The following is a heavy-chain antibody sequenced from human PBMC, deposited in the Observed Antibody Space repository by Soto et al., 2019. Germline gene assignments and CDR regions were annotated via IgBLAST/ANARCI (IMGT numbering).Heavy chain of an antibody. V-gene: IGHV3-11*06. Sequence: GGSLRLSCAASGFTFSDYYMSWIRQAPGKGLEWVSYISSSSSYTNYADSVKGRFTISRDNAKNSLYLQMNSLRAEDTAVYYCARDLGAPANFDDWGQGTLVTVSS. CDR1: GFTFSDYY. J-gene: IGHJ4*02. CDR3: ARDLGAPANFDD. D-gene: IGHD2-2*01. CDR2: ISSSSSYT.